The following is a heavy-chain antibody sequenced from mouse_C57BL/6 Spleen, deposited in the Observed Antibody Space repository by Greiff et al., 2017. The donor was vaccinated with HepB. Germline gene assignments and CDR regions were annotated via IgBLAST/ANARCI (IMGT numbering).Heavy chain of an antibody. Sequence: EVKLVESGPGLVKPSQSLSLTCSVTGYSITSGYYWNWIRQFPGNKLEWMGYISYDGSNNYNPSLKNRISITRDTSKNQFFLKLNSVTTEDTATYYCAIYGNEDAMDYWGQGTSVTVSS. J-gene: IGHJ4*01. V-gene: IGHV3-6*01. CDR2: ISYDGSN. D-gene: IGHD2-1*01. CDR3: AIYGNEDAMDY. CDR1: GYSITSGYY.